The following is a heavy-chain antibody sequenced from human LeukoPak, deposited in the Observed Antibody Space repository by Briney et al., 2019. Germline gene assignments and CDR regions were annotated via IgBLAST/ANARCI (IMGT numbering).Heavy chain of an antibody. CDR3: ANTVIGSRHFDY. D-gene: IGHD4-11*01. Sequence: PGGSLRLSCAASGFTFSSYGMHWVRQAPGKGLEWVAVISYDGSNKYYADSVKGRFTISRDNSKNTLYLQMNSLRAEDTAVYYCANTVIGSRHFDYWGQGTLVTVSS. CDR2: ISYDGSNK. CDR1: GFTFSSYG. V-gene: IGHV3-30*18. J-gene: IGHJ4*02.